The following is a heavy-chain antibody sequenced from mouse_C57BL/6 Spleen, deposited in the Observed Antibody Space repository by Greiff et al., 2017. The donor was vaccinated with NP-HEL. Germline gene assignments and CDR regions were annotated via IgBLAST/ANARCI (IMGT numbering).Heavy chain of an antibody. V-gene: IGHV1-82*01. CDR1: GYAFSSSW. Sequence: QVQLQQSGPELVKPGASVKISCKASGYAFSSSWMNWVKQRPGKGLEWTGRIYPGDGDTNYNGKFKGKATLTADKSSSTAYMQLSSLTSEDSAVYFCASHMDYWGQGTSVTVSS. J-gene: IGHJ4*01. CDR3: ASHMDY. CDR2: IYPGDGDT.